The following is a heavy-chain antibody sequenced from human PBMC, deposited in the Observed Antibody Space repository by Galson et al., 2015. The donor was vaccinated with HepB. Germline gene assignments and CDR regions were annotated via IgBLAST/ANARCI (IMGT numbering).Heavy chain of an antibody. V-gene: IGHV3-53*01. D-gene: IGHD3-22*01. Sequence: LRLSCAASGFPVSNSYMTWIRQAPGKGLEWVSLIYSGGSTYYADSVKGRFTISRDNSKNTLFLQMNSLRAEDTAMYYCARDDDGSGYQRTFDLWGQGTMVTVSS. J-gene: IGHJ3*01. CDR2: IYSGGST. CDR3: ARDDDGSGYQRTFDL. CDR1: GFPVSNSY.